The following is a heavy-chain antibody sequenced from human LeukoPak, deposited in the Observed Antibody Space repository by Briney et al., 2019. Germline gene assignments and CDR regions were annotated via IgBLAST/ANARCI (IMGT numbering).Heavy chain of an antibody. CDR3: ERATLKPFYSWAF. Sequence: GGALRLSCEGSGLTFDEYTMQWVRQSPGKGLEGVARSSWNSASIVYAGSVKGRFTISRDKTKKSLFVQMNRLGAEDTACYYCERATLKPFYSWAFWGGGALVPVST. J-gene: IGHJ4*02. CDR1: GLTFDEYT. CDR2: SSWNSASI. V-gene: IGHV3-9*01. D-gene: IGHD3-3*02.